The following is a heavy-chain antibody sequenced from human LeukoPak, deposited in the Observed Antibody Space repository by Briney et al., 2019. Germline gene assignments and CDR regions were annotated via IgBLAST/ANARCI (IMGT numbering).Heavy chain of an antibody. J-gene: IGHJ3*02. V-gene: IGHV3-7*01. CDR1: GFTFSSYW. CDR3: ARDAGELQYAFDI. Sequence: GGSLRLSCAASGFTFSSYWMSWVRQAPGKGLEWVANIKQDGSEKYYVDSVKGRFTISRDNAKNSLYLQMNSLRAEDTAVYYCARDAGELQYAFDIWGQGTMVTVSS. CDR2: IKQDGSEK. D-gene: IGHD1-26*01.